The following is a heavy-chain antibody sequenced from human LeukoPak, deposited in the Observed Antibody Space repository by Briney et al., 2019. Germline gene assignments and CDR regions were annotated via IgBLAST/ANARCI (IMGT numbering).Heavy chain of an antibody. D-gene: IGHD5-18*01. CDR3: ARQTHEKDTAMEFFDY. CDR1: GYTFTGSY. CDR2: INPNSGGT. Sequence: ASVKVSCKASGYTFTGSYMHWVRQAPGQGLEWMGWINPNSGGTNYAQKFQGWVTMTRDTSISTAYMGLSRLRSDDTAVYYCARQTHEKDTAMEFFDYWGQGTLVTVSS. V-gene: IGHV1-2*04. J-gene: IGHJ4*02.